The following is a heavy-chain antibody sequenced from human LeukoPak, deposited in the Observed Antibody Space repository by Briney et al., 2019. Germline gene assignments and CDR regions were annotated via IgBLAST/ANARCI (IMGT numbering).Heavy chain of an antibody. J-gene: IGHJ4*02. Sequence: GGSLRLSCAASGFTFSSYAMNWVRQAPGKGLEWVSAVRGSDAGTSYADSVKGRFTISRDNSKNTLYLQMNSLRAEDTAVYYCAKNRGGSYYSGSDYWGQGTLVAVSS. CDR2: VRGSDAGT. CDR1: GFTFSSYA. V-gene: IGHV3-23*01. CDR3: AKNRGGSYYSGSDY. D-gene: IGHD1-26*01.